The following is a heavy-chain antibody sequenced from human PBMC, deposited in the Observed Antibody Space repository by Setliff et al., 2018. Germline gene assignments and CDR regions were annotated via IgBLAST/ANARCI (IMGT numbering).Heavy chain of an antibody. V-gene: IGHV4-34*01. CDR1: GGTFSYYY. CDR3: ARKMRMSGRGHWYFDV. J-gene: IGHJ2*01. CDR2: INHTGST. Sequence: SETLSLTCAASGGTFSYYYWTWIRQSPGKGLEWIGEINHTGSTKYNPSLKSRLTISVDTSKNQFSLNLRSVTAADTAIYYCARKMRMSGRGHWYFDVWGRGTLVTVS.